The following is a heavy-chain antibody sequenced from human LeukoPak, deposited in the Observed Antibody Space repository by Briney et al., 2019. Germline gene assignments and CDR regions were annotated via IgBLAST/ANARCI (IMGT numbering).Heavy chain of an antibody. V-gene: IGHV3-48*03. J-gene: IGHJ5*02. CDR1: GFTFSSYE. CDR2: ISRSATTI. D-gene: IGHD3-10*01. Sequence: GGSLRLSCAASGFTFSSYEMNWVRQAPGKGLEWVSSISRSATTIYYADSVKGRFTISRDNAKNSLYLQMNSLRAEDTAVYYCARDYYGSGSYGPWGQGTLVTVSS. CDR3: ARDYYGSGSYGP.